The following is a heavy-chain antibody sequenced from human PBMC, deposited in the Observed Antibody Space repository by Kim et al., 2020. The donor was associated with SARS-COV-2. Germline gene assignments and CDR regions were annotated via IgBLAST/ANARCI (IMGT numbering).Heavy chain of an antibody. V-gene: IGHV3-11*05. D-gene: IGHD4-17*01. CDR3: ARDDYGDYVFFDY. J-gene: IGHJ4*02. Sequence: ADSVKGRFTISRDNAKNSLYLQMNSLRAEDTAVYYCARDDYGDYVFFDYWGQGTLVTVSS.